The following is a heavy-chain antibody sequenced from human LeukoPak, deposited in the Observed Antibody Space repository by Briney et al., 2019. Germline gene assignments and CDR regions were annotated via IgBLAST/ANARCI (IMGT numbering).Heavy chain of an antibody. Sequence: SETLSLTCTVSGGSISSYYWSWIRQPAGKGLEWIGRIYTSGSTNYNPPLKSRVTMSVDTSKNQFSLKLSSVTAADTAVYYCARVAYYYDSSGPHYYFDYWGQGTLVTVSS. D-gene: IGHD3-22*01. CDR2: IYTSGST. CDR1: GGSISSYY. CDR3: ARVAYYYDSSGPHYYFDY. J-gene: IGHJ4*02. V-gene: IGHV4-4*07.